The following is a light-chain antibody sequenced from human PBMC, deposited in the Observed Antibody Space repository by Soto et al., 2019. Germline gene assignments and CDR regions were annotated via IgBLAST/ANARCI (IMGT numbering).Light chain of an antibody. J-gene: IGKJ1*01. CDR3: QQYGSSPRT. CDR2: GAS. Sequence: IGWRQCRGTLSLSPGERATLSCRASQSVSSSQLAWYQQKPGQAPRLLMYGASSRATGIPDRFSGSGSGTDFTLTISRLEPEDFAVYYCQQYGSSPRTFGQGTKVDIK. V-gene: IGKV3-20*01. CDR1: QSVSSSQ.